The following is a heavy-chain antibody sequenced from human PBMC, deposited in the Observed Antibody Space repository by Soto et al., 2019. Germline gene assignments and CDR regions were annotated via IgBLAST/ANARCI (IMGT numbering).Heavy chain of an antibody. Sequence: EVQLLESGGGLVQPGGSLRLSCAASGFTFPSYGMTWVRQSPGKGLEWVSSISGSPGSTYYADFVKVRFNISRDNSKNTVYQQLNNLRAEDRDVYYCSKDSLRIYDLWSCTVNWFDPGGQGTLVTVSS. J-gene: IGHJ5*02. CDR3: SKDSLRIYDLWSCTVNWFDP. CDR1: GFTFPSYG. CDR2: ISGSPGST. V-gene: IGHV3-23*01. D-gene: IGHD3-3*01.